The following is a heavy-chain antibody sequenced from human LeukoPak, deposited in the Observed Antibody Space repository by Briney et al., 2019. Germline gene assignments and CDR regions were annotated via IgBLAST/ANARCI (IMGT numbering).Heavy chain of an antibody. CDR3: ARSLLWFGELRYFDY. V-gene: IGHV1-18*01. Sequence: ASVKVSCKASGYTFTSYGISWVRQAPGQGLEWMGWISAYNGNTNYAQKLQGRVTMTTDTSTSTAYMELRSLRSDDTAVCYCARSLLWFGELRYFDYWGQGTLVTVSS. CDR1: GYTFTSYG. J-gene: IGHJ4*02. CDR2: ISAYNGNT. D-gene: IGHD3-10*01.